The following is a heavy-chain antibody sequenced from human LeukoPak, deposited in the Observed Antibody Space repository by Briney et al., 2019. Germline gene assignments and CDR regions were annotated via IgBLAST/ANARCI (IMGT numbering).Heavy chain of an antibody. J-gene: IGHJ4*02. CDR3: ARERGGSGWYSYYFDY. V-gene: IGHV1-69*06. D-gene: IGHD6-19*01. CDR1: GGTFSSYA. CDR2: IIPIFGTA. Sequence: GASVKVSCKASGGTFSSYAISWVRQAPGQGLEWMGGIIPIFGTANYAQKFQGRVTITADKSTSTAYMELSSLRSEDTAVYYCARERGGSGWYSYYFDYWGQGTLVTVSS.